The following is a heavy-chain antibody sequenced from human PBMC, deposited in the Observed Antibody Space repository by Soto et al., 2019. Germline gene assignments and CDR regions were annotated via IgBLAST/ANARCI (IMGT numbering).Heavy chain of an antibody. CDR1: GFSLSNARMG. V-gene: IGHV2-26*01. D-gene: IGHD6-19*01. Sequence: QVTLKESGPVLVKHTETLTLTCTVSGFSLSNARMGVSWIRQPPGKALEWLAHIFSNDEKSYSTSLKSRLTISKDTSKSQVVLTMTNMDPVDTATYYCARIDGSGWYYFDYWGQGTLVTVSS. J-gene: IGHJ4*02. CDR3: ARIDGSGWYYFDY. CDR2: IFSNDEK.